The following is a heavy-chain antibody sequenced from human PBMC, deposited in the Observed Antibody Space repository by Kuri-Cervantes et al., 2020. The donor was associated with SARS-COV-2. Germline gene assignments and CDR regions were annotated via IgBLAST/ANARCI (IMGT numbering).Heavy chain of an antibody. Sequence: GESLKISCAASGFTFSSCAMSWVRQAPGKGLEWLSAISGSGGSTYYADSVKGRFTISRDNSKNTLYLQMDSLRAEDTAVYYCARDRGFKNTRRYCSSTSCYYYGMDVWGQGTTVTVSS. J-gene: IGHJ6*02. CDR1: GFTFSSCA. CDR3: ARDRGFKNTRRYCSSTSCYYYGMDV. D-gene: IGHD2-2*01. CDR2: ISGSGGST. V-gene: IGHV3-23*01.